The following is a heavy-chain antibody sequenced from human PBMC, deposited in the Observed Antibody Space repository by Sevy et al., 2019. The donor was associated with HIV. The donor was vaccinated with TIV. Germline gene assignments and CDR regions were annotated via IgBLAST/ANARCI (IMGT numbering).Heavy chain of an antibody. CDR2: ISAYNGNT. D-gene: IGHD2-2*01. V-gene: IGHV1-18*01. Sequence: ASVKVSCKASGYTFTSYGIRWVRQAPGQGLEWMGWISAYNGNTNYAQKLQGRVTMTTDTSTSTAYMELRSLRSDDTAVYYCARDRRPDIVVVPAATNFDYWGQGTLVTVSS. J-gene: IGHJ4*02. CDR1: GYTFTSYG. CDR3: ARDRRPDIVVVPAATNFDY.